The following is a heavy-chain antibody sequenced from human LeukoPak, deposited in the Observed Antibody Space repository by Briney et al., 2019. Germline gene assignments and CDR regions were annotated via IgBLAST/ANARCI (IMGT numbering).Heavy chain of an antibody. J-gene: IGHJ5*02. CDR3: ARDSTDGDYDWFDP. CDR2: IYSGGST. D-gene: IGHD4-17*01. CDR1: GFTVSSNY. V-gene: IGHV3-53*01. Sequence: PGGSLRLSCAASGFTVSSNYMSWVRQAPGKGLEWVSVIYSGGSTYYVNSVKGRFTISRDNSKNTLYLQMNCLRAEDTAVYYCARDSTDGDYDWFDPWGQGTLVTVSS.